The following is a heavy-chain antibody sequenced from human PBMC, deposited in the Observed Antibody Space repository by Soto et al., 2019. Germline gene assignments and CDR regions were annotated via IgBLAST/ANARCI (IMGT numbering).Heavy chain of an antibody. J-gene: IGHJ6*02. CDR1: GGTFSSYA. CDR3: ARTSLAGTTLGYYYYGMDV. V-gene: IGHV1-69*13. Sequence: GASVKVSCKASGGTFSSYAISWVRQAPGQGLEWMGGIIPIFGTANYAQKFQGRVTITADESTSTAYMELSSLRSEDTAVYYCARTSLAGTTLGYYYYGMDVWGQGTTVTVSS. CDR2: IIPIFGTA. D-gene: IGHD1-1*01.